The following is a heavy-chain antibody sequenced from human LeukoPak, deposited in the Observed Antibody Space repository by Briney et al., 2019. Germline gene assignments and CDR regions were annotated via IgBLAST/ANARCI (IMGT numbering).Heavy chain of an antibody. Sequence: GASVKVSFKASGYTFTGYHMHWVRQAPGQGLEWMGGIIPIFGTANYAQKFQGRVTITADESTSTAYMELSSLRSEDTAVYYCAGQPRGRGLSYWYFDLWGRGTLVTVSS. CDR2: IIPIFGTA. J-gene: IGHJ2*01. V-gene: IGHV1-69*13. D-gene: IGHD5-12*01. CDR3: AGQPRGRGLSYWYFDL. CDR1: GYTFTGYH.